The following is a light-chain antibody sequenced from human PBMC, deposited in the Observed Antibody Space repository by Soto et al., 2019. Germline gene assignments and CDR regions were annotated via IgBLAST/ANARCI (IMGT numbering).Light chain of an antibody. J-gene: IGLJ1*01. CDR2: EVS. CDR3: DSYTSSRAYV. CDR1: SSDVGGYNY. Sequence: QSVLTQPASVSGSPGQSITISCTGTSSDVGGYNYVSWYQQQAGKAPKLIIHEVSNRPSGVSNRFSGSKSGNTASLTISGLQAEDEPDYYCDSYTSSRAYVFGIGTKVTVL. V-gene: IGLV2-14*01.